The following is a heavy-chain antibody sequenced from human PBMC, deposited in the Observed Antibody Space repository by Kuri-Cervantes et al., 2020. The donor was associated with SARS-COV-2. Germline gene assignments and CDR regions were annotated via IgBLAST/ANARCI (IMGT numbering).Heavy chain of an antibody. CDR3: ARDRRHYDFWSGDSHDAFDI. J-gene: IGHJ3*02. V-gene: IGHV1-8*03. D-gene: IGHD3-3*01. Sequence: ASVKVSCKASGYTFTSYDINWVRQATGQGLEWMGWMNPNSGNTGYAQKFQGRVTITRNTSISTAYMELSSLRSEDTAVYYCARDRRHYDFWSGDSHDAFDIWGQGTMVTVSS. CDR2: MNPNSGNT. CDR1: GYTFTSYD.